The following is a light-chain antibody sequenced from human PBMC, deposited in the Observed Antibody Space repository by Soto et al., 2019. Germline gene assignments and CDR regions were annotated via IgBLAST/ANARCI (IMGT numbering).Light chain of an antibody. Sequence: QSALTQPASVSGSPGQSITISCTGTSSDVGGYNSVSWYQQHPGKAPKLMIYEVSNRTSGVSNRFSGSKSGNTASLTISGLQAEDEADYYCSSYTSSSTLVFGTGTKVTVL. CDR1: SSDVGGYNS. J-gene: IGLJ1*01. CDR2: EVS. CDR3: SSYTSSSTLV. V-gene: IGLV2-14*01.